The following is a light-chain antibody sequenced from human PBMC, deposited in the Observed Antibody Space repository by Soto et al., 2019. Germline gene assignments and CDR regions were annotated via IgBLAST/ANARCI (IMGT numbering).Light chain of an antibody. CDR1: SGHSSYA. Sequence: QSVLTQSPSASASLGASVKLTCTLSSGHSSYAIAWHQQQPEKGPRYLMKLNSDGSHSKGDGIPDRFSGSSSGAERYLTISSLQSEDEADYYSQTWGTGIQVFGGGTKPTVL. J-gene: IGLJ3*02. V-gene: IGLV4-69*01. CDR3: QTWGTGIQV. CDR2: LNSDGSH.